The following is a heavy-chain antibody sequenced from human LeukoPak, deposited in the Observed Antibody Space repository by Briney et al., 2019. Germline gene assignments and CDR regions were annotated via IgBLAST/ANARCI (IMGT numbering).Heavy chain of an antibody. V-gene: IGHV1-2*02. CDR1: GYTFTGYY. D-gene: IGHD6-13*01. J-gene: IGHJ4*02. CDR3: ARDNGSSWYDLDY. CDR2: INPNSGGT. Sequence: ASVKVSCKASGYTFTGYYMHWVRQAPGQGLEWMGWINPNSGGTSYAQKFQGRVTMTRDTSISTAYMELSRLRSDDTAVYYCARDNGSSWYDLDYWGQGTLVTVSS.